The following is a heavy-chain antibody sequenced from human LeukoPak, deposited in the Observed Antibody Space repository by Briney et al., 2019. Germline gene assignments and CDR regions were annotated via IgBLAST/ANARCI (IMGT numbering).Heavy chain of an antibody. CDR3: ARGARYYGSGSYYTRSGTATGFDP. V-gene: IGHV4-34*01. CDR2: INHSGST. J-gene: IGHJ5*02. D-gene: IGHD3-10*01. CDR1: GGSFSGYY. Sequence: PSETLSLTCAVYGGSFSGYYWSWIRQPPGKGLEWIGEINHSGSTNYDPSLKSRVTISVDTSKNQFSLKLSSVTAADTAVYYCARGARYYGSGSYYTRSGTATGFDPWGQGTLVTVSS.